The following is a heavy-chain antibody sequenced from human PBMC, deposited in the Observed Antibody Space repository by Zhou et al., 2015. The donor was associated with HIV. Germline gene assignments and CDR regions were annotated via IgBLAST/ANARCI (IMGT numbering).Heavy chain of an antibody. J-gene: IGHJ4*02. CDR3: AKAVTGTDWDLIT. Sequence: QVHLMQSGAEVKKPGASVKVSCKTSGYTFISHYMHWVRQAPGQGLEWMGIINPTDGSTSYAQKLQGRVTMTRDTSTSTVYMTLSSLSSEDTAVYYCAKAVTGTDWDLITWGQGTLVTVSS. V-gene: IGHV1-46*01. CDR1: GYTFISHY. D-gene: IGHD6-19*01. CDR2: INPTDGST.